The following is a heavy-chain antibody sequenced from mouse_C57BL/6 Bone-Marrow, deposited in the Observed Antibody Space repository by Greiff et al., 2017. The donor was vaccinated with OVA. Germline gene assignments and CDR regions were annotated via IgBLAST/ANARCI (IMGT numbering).Heavy chain of an antibody. CDR3: ARPYYYGSSFHWYVDG. D-gene: IGHD1-1*01. CDR2: ISSGSSTI. CDR1: GFTFCDYG. V-gene: IGHV5-17*01. Sequence: EVQVVESGGGLVKPGGSLKLSCAASGFTFCDYGMHWVRQAPEKGLEWVAYISSGSSTIYYADTVMGRFTISRDTAKNTMFQQRTSRRSEDTAMNYCARPYYYGSSFHWYVDGWGTGTTVTVSA. J-gene: IGHJ1*03.